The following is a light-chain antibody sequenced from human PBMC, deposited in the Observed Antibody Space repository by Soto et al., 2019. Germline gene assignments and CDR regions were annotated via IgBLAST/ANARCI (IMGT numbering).Light chain of an antibody. CDR1: QSVSSNY. CDR3: QQYVSLPIT. J-gene: IGKJ5*01. CDR2: GAS. V-gene: IGKV3-20*01. Sequence: EIVLTQSPGTLSLSPGERATLSCRASQSVSSNYLAWYQQKPGQSPRLLIYGASSRATGIPDRFSGSVSGTDFTLTINRVAPEDFAVYYCQQYVSLPITFGQGTRLEIK.